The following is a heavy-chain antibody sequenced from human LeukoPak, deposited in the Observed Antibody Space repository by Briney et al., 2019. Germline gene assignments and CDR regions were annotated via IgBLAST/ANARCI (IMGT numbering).Heavy chain of an antibody. CDR3: ARGGYNYGSVFDY. D-gene: IGHD5-18*01. J-gene: IGHJ4*02. Sequence: GWSLRFSCAASDSMSRRFKMNWVRQAPGKRLQWVSYISDDSSTIHYADSVKGRFTISRDNAENSLYLQMNSLRAEDTAVYYCARGGYNYGSVFDYWGQGTLVTVSS. V-gene: IGHV3-48*01. CDR2: ISDDSSTI. CDR1: DSMSRRFK.